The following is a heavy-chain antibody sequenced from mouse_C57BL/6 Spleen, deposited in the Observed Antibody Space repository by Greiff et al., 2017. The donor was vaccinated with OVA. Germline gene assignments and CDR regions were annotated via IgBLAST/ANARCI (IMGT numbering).Heavy chain of an antibody. CDR2: INPNNGGT. Sequence: GYTFPDYSMNWVKPSHGKSLEWIGDINPNNGGTSYNQKFKGKATLTVDTSSSTAYMELRSLTSEDSAVYYCARYLDYAFDYWGQGTTLTVSS. CDR3: ARYLDYAFDY. V-gene: IGHV1-26*01. J-gene: IGHJ2*01. D-gene: IGHD2-4*01. CDR1: GYTFPDYS.